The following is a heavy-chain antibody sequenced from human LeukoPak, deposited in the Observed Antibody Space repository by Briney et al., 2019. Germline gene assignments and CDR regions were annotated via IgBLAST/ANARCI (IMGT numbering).Heavy chain of an antibody. Sequence: PSETLSLTCTVSGGSISSYYWSWIRQPPGKGLEWIGYIYYSGSTNYNPSLKSRVTISVDTSKNQFSLKLSSVTAADTAVYYCARRFRSGSYFYDYWGQGTLVTVSS. J-gene: IGHJ4*02. CDR2: IYYSGST. CDR1: GGSISSYY. D-gene: IGHD1-26*01. CDR3: ARRFRSGSYFYDY. V-gene: IGHV4-59*01.